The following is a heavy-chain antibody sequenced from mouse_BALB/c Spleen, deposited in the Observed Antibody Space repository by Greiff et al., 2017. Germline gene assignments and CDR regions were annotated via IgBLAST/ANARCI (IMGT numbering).Heavy chain of an antibody. V-gene: IGHV1-87*01. J-gene: IGHJ4*01. CDR1: GYTFTSYW. D-gene: IGHD2-10*02. CDR2: IYPGDGDT. Sequence: VQLQQSGAELARPGASVKLSCKASGYTFTSYWMQWVKQRPGQGLEWIGAIYPGDGDTRYTQKFKGKATLTADKSSSTAYMQLSSLASEDSAVYYCARSMVNYYAIDYWGQGTSVTVSS. CDR3: ARSMVNYYAIDY.